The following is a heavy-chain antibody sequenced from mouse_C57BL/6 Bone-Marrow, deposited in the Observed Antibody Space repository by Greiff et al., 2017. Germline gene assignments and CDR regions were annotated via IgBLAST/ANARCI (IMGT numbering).Heavy chain of an antibody. CDR2: IYPGSGST. V-gene: IGHV1-55*01. Sequence: QVQLKQPGAELVKPGASVTMSCKASGYTFTSYWITWVKQRPGQGLEWIGDIYPGSGSTNYNEKFKSKATLTVDTSSSTAYMQLGSLTSEDSAVYYCAKAFDYWGQGTTLTVSS. CDR3: AKAFDY. CDR1: GYTFTSYW. J-gene: IGHJ2*01.